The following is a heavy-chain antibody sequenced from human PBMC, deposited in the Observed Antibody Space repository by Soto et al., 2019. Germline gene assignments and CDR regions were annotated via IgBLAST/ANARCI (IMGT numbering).Heavy chain of an antibody. CDR3: ARDPNKNFGVVTPFDY. CDR2: ISSSSSYI. V-gene: IGHV3-21*01. Sequence: GGSLRLSCAASGFTFSSYSMNWVRQAPGKGLEWVSSISSSSSYIYYADSVKGRFTISRDNAKNSLYLQMNSLRAEDTAVYYCARDPNKNFGVVTPFDYWGQGTLVTVSS. J-gene: IGHJ4*02. CDR1: GFTFSSYS. D-gene: IGHD3-3*01.